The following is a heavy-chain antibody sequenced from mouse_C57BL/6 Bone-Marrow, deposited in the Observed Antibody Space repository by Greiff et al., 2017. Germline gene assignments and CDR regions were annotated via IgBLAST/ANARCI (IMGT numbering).Heavy chain of an antibody. CDR1: GYAFTNYL. V-gene: IGHV1-54*01. Sequence: VKLMESGAELVRPGTSVKVSCKASGYAFTNYLIEWVKQRPGQGLEWIGVINPGSGGTNYNEKFKGKATLTADKSSSTAYMQLSSLTSEDSAVYFCASGNYYGSSPHWYFDVWGTGTTVTVSS. D-gene: IGHD1-1*01. CDR2: INPGSGGT. CDR3: ASGNYYGSSPHWYFDV. J-gene: IGHJ1*03.